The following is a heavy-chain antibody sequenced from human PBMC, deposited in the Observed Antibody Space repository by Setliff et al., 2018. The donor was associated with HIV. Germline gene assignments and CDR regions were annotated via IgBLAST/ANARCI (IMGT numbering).Heavy chain of an antibody. J-gene: IGHJ6*03. CDR3: ARDLAYCSGGSCYRPFLYYFYYMDV. CDR2: VIPDTGKT. D-gene: IGHD2-15*01. V-gene: IGHV1-2*02. Sequence: ASVKVSCKASGYSFSEYYTHWVRQAPGQGLEWMGWVIPDTGKTYYAQKFQGRVTMTSDTSINTAYLEVNRLTSDDTAIYFCARDLAYCSGGSCYRPFLYYFYYMDVWGNGTTVTVSS. CDR1: GYSFSEYY.